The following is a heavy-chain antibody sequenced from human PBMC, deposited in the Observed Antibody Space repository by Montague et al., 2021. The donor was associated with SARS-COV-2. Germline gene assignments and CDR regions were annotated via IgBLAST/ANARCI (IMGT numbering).Heavy chain of an antibody. J-gene: IGHJ6*03. CDR3: ARLGDGIVPSPILGLGPYYSFYYIDV. Sequence: SETLSLTCAVSGGSFSRYYWSWIRQPPGKGLEWIGEISHNGNTKYNPSRQSRVSISLDTSRNQFSLKVSSVAAADTAIYYCARLGDGIVPSPILGLGPYYSFYYIDVWGKGTTVTVSS. V-gene: IGHV4-34*01. CDR1: GGSFSRYY. D-gene: IGHD2-2*02. CDR2: ISHNGNT.